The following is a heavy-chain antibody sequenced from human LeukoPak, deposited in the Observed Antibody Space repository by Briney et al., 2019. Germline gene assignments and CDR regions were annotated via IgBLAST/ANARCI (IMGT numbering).Heavy chain of an antibody. Sequence: GESLKISCKASGCNFGGQWIGWVRQMPGKGLEYMGIIYPGDSDTIYSPSFQGQVTMSVDKSISTAYLQWSSLKASDTAMYYCARRRLRGTEYNWFDPWGQGTLVTVSS. CDR3: ARRRLRGTEYNWFDP. CDR2: IYPGDSDT. J-gene: IGHJ5*02. D-gene: IGHD3-10*01. V-gene: IGHV5-51*01. CDR1: GCNFGGQW.